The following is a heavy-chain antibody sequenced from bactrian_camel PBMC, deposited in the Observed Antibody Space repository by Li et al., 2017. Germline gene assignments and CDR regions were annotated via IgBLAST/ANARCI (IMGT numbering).Heavy chain of an antibody. J-gene: IGHJ4*01. D-gene: IGHD5*01. CDR2: IKADGTT. CDR3: AAARIGFPSLARYLYEH. Sequence: QLVESGGDLVPPGGSLKLSCVASGLFFRNHYTNWVRQAPGEGLKVVSGIKADGTTVYADSVKGRFTISRDNAKNTLYLQMNNLRPEDTAMYYCAAARIGFPSLARYLYEHWGPGTQVTVS. CDR1: GLFFRNHY. V-gene: IGHV3S6*01.